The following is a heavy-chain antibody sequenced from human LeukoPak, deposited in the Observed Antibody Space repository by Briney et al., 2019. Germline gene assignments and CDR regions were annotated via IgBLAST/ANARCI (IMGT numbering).Heavy chain of an antibody. CDR3: AKASSGSYYSDY. J-gene: IGHJ4*02. V-gene: IGHV3-23*01. Sequence: GGSLRLSCAASGFTFSSYSMNWVRQAPGKGLEWVSAISGSGGSTYYADSVKGRFTISRDNSKNTLYLQMNSLRAEDTAVYYCAKASSGSYYSDYWGQGTLVTVSS. D-gene: IGHD1-26*01. CDR1: GFTFSSYS. CDR2: ISGSGGST.